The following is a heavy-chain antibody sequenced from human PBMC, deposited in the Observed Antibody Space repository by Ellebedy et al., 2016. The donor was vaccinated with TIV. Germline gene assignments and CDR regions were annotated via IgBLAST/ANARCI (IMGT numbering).Heavy chain of an antibody. J-gene: IGHJ4*02. D-gene: IGHD3-16*02. Sequence: AASVKVSCKASGYTFTSYGISWVRQAPGQGLEWMGWISAYNGNTNYAQKLQGRVTMTTDTSTSKAYMELRSLRSDDTAVYYCARRVGREWYRYWPYFDYWGQGTLVTVSS. CDR1: GYTFTSYG. CDR3: ARRVGREWYRYWPYFDY. CDR2: ISAYNGNT. V-gene: IGHV1-18*01.